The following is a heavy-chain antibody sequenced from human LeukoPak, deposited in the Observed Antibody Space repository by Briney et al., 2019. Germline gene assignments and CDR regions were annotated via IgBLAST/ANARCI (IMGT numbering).Heavy chain of an antibody. Sequence: SETLSLTCTVSGGSISSGGYYWSWIRQPPGKGLEWIGYIYYSGSTNYNPSLKSRVTISVDTSKNQFSLKLSSVTAADTAVYYCARGYDSSGYYDYWGQGTLVTVSS. CDR2: IYYSGST. J-gene: IGHJ4*02. V-gene: IGHV4-61*08. D-gene: IGHD3-22*01. CDR1: GGSISSGGYY. CDR3: ARGYDSSGYYDY.